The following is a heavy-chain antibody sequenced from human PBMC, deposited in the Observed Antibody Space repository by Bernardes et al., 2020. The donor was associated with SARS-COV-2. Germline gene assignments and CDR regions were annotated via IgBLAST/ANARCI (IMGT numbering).Heavy chain of an antibody. Sequence: SLRLSCVVSGFTFSNSAMSWVRQAPGKVLEWVSGISLGGDNTYYADSVKGRFTISRDISKNTLYLQMHSLRADDTAIYYCAKEVPANDYWGQGTLVTVSS. CDR1: GFTFSNSA. D-gene: IGHD2-2*01. V-gene: IGHV3-23*01. CDR2: ISLGGDNT. CDR3: AKEVPANDY. J-gene: IGHJ4*02.